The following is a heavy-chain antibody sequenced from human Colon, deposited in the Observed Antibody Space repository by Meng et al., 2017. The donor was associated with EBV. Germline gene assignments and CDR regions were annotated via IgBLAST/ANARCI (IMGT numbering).Heavy chain of an antibody. J-gene: IGHJ4*02. D-gene: IGHD2-2*01. CDR2: IYWDDDK. CDR1: GFSLSTSGVG. CDR3: AHRRYHDFFEY. V-gene: IGHV2-5*02. Sequence: QITLKDSGPTLVKPTQTLTLICTFSGFSLSTSGVGVGWIRQPPGKALEWLALIYWDDDKLYRPSLTSRLTITKDTSKNQVVLRMTNMDPVDTATYYCAHRRYHDFFEYWGQGTLVTVSS.